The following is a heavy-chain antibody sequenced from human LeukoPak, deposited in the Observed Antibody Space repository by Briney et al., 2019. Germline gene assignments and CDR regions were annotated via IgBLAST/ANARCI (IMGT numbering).Heavy chain of an antibody. V-gene: IGHV3-23*01. J-gene: IGHJ4*02. Sequence: GRSLRLSCAASGFTFSSYAMSWVRQAPGKGLEWVSAITGSGGSAYYADSVKGRFTISRDNSKNTLFLQMNSLRAEDTAVYYCAKVVVGSSGWYYFDYWGQGTLVTVSS. CDR3: AKVVVGSSGWYYFDY. CDR2: ITGSGGSA. D-gene: IGHD6-19*01. CDR1: GFTFSSYA.